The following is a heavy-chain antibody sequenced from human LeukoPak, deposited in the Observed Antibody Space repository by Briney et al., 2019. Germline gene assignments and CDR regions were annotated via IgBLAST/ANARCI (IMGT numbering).Heavy chain of an antibody. CDR1: GYTLTGYY. J-gene: IGHJ4*02. Sequence: ASVKVSCKASGYTLTGYYMHWVRQAPGQGLEWMGRINPNTGGTNYAQKFQGRVAMTRDTSISTAYLDSSSLTSDDTAVYYCARDSVLGAKWGQGTLVTVSS. V-gene: IGHV1-2*06. D-gene: IGHD1-26*01. CDR2: INPNTGGT. CDR3: ARDSVLGAK.